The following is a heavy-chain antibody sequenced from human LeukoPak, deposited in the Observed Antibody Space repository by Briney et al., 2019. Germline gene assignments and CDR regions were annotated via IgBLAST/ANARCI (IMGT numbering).Heavy chain of an antibody. D-gene: IGHD6-19*01. Sequence: VASVKVSCKASGGTFSSYAISWVRQAPGQGLEWMGGIIPIFGTANYAQKFQGRVTITADKSTSTAYMELSSLRSEDTAVYYCASSRVRFFDRIAVAVGFDYWGQGTLVTVSS. CDR1: GGTFSSYA. CDR2: IIPIFGTA. CDR3: ASSRVRFFDRIAVAVGFDY. J-gene: IGHJ4*02. V-gene: IGHV1-69*06.